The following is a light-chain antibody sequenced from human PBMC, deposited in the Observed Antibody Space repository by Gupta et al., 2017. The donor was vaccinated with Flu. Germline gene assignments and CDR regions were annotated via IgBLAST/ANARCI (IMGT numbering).Light chain of an antibody. J-gene: IGKJ4*01. CDR2: GAS. Sequence: GTLSLSPGERATLSCRASQNIRSNYLAWFRQKPGQAPRLLIYGASNRATGIPDRFSGSGSGTDFTLTISSVEPEDFAVYYCHQDYSSPSTFGGGTKVEIK. CDR3: HQDYSSPST. V-gene: IGKV3-20*01. CDR1: QNIRSNY.